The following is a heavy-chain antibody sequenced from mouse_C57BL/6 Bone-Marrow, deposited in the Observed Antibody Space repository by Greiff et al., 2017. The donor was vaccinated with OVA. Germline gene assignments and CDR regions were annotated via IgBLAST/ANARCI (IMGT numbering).Heavy chain of an antibody. D-gene: IGHD1-1*01. Sequence: VQLQQPGAELVRPGPSVKLSCKASGYTFTSYWMHWVKQRPGQGLEWIGVIDPSDSYTNYNQKFKGKATLTVDTSSSTAYMQLSSLTSEDSAVYYCAREVITTVVASYWYFDVWGTGTTVTVSS. V-gene: IGHV1-59*01. CDR3: AREVITTVVASYWYFDV. CDR1: GYTFTSYW. J-gene: IGHJ1*03. CDR2: IDPSDSYT.